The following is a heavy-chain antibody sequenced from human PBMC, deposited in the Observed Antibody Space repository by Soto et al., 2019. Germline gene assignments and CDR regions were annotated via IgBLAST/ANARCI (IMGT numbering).Heavy chain of an antibody. Sequence: XGSLRVTFAASGFTFSNYVMDWVRQTPGKGLDWVADISDDGSNKYYADFVKGRFTISRDNSKNTLYLQMNSLRAEDTAVYYCARDRGGMAGIILQFDDWGQGVLVTVSS. V-gene: IGHV3-30-3*01. CDR1: GFTFSNYV. J-gene: IGHJ4*02. D-gene: IGHD6-19*01. CDR2: ISDDGSNK. CDR3: ARDRGGMAGIILQFDD.